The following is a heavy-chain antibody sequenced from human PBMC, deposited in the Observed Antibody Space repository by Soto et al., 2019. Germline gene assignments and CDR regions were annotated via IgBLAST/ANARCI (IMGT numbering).Heavy chain of an antibody. CDR1: GFIFSDYY. CDR2: IGQSGACT. V-gene: IGHV3-11*06. D-gene: IGHD1-1*01. Sequence: QVQLVESGGALVKPGGSLGLSCVASGFIFSDYYLSWVRQDPGRGLEWVSYIGQSGACTNYADSVRGRFTISRDNAKNSVYLQLNSLRAEDTAVYYCTSAERGKTGVRVWGQGTLVGVSS. J-gene: IGHJ4*02. CDR3: TSAERGKTGVRV.